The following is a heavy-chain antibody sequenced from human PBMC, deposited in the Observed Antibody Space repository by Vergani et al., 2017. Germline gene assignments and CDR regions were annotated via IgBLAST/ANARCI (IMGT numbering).Heavy chain of an antibody. V-gene: IGHV4-59*12. D-gene: IGHD3-9*01. CDR1: GGSISSYY. CDR3: AGRSGIVYDIFSGTQYFFDF. CDR2: IYYSGST. Sequence: QVQLQESGPGLVQPSETLSLTCTVSGGSISSYYWSWIRQPPGKGLEWIGYIYYSGSTNYNPSLKSRVTISVDTSNNHFSLRLNSLTAADTAVYYCAGRSGIVYDIFSGTQYFFDFWGQGTLVTVSS. J-gene: IGHJ4*02.